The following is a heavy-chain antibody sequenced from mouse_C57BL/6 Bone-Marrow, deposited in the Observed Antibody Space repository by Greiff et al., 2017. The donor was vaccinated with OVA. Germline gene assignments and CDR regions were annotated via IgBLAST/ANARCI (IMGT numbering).Heavy chain of an antibody. J-gene: IGHJ2*01. CDR1: GYTFTGYW. V-gene: IGHV1-9*01. CDR2: ILPGSGST. Sequence: QVQLQQSGAELMKPGASVKLSCTATGYTFTGYWIEWVKQRPGHGLEWIGEILPGSGSTNYNEKFKGKATFTADTSSNTASMQLSGLTTEDSAIYYCARSLITTDTPVFDYWGQGTTLTVSS. CDR3: ARSLITTDTPVFDY. D-gene: IGHD1-1*01.